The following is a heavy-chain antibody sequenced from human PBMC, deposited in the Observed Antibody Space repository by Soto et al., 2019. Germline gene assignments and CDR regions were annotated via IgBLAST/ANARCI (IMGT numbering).Heavy chain of an antibody. V-gene: IGHV3-53*01. J-gene: IGHJ6*02. CDR3: ARATSVGMDV. Sequence: GGSLRLSCAASGFTVSSNYMSRVRQAPGKGLEWVSVIYSGGSTYYAVSVKGRFTVSGDNSKNTLYLQMSSLRAEDTAVYYCARATSVGMDVGGQGTTVTISS. CDR2: IYSGGST. CDR1: GFTVSSNY.